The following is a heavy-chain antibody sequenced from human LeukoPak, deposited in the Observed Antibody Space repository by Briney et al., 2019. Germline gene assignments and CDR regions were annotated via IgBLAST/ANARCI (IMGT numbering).Heavy chain of an antibody. J-gene: IGHJ4*02. CDR2: ISSSSSSI. Sequence: GGSLRLSCAASGFTFSNYTMNWVRQAPGKGLEWVSYISSSSSSIYYADSVRGRFTISRDNAKNSLYLQMNSLRAEDTAVYYCARIHLGNSDYWGQGTLVTVSA. CDR3: ARIHLGNSDY. D-gene: IGHD5-18*01. V-gene: IGHV3-48*04. CDR1: GFTFSNYT.